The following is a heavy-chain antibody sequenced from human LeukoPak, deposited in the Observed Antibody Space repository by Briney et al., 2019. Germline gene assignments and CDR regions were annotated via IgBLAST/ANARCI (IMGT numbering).Heavy chain of an antibody. V-gene: IGHV5-51*01. Sequence: GESLKISCKASGYIFTYYWIGWVRQMPGKGLEWMGIIYPRDSDTRYSPSFQGQVTVSADKSISTAYLQWNTLEASDTAMYYCARRQYSGYDFDFWGQGTLVTVSS. CDR1: GYIFTYYW. CDR2: IYPRDSDT. J-gene: IGHJ4*02. D-gene: IGHD5-12*01. CDR3: ARRQYSGYDFDF.